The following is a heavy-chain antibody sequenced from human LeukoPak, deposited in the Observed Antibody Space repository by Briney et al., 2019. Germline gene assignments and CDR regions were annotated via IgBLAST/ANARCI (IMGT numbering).Heavy chain of an antibody. CDR1: GGSISSGSYY. V-gene: IGHV4-61*02. D-gene: IGHD3-22*01. J-gene: IGHJ4*02. Sequence: SQTLSLTCTVSGGSISSGSYYWSWIRQPAGKGLEWIGRIYTSGSTNYNPSLKSRVTISVDTSKNQFSLKLSSVTAADTAVYYCARESYYDSYWGQGTLVIVSS. CDR3: ARESYYDSY. CDR2: IYTSGST.